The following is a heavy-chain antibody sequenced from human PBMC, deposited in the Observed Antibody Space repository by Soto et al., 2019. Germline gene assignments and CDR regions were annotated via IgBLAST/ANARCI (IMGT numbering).Heavy chain of an antibody. Sequence: VASVKVSCKASGGTFSSYAISWVRQAPGQGLEWMGGIIPIFGTANYAQKFQGRVTITADESTSTAYMELSSLRSEDTAVYYCARGLYCSGGSCPSGNPWGQGTLVTVSS. V-gene: IGHV1-69*13. D-gene: IGHD2-15*01. CDR1: GGTFSSYA. J-gene: IGHJ5*02. CDR2: IIPIFGTA. CDR3: ARGLYCSGGSCPSGNP.